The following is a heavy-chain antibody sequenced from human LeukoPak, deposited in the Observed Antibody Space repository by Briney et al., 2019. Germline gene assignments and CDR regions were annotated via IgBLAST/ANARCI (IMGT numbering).Heavy chain of an antibody. D-gene: IGHD3-9*01. CDR3: ARLGAELRYFDWLSRPYYFDY. CDR1: GGSISSSSYY. CDR2: IYYSGST. V-gene: IGHV4-39*01. J-gene: IGHJ4*02. Sequence: SETLSLTCTVSGGSISSSSYYWGWIRQPPGKGLEWIGSIYYSGSTYYNPSLKSRVTISVDTSKNQCSLKLSSVTAADTAVYYCARLGAELRYFDWLSRPYYFDYWGQGTLVTVSS.